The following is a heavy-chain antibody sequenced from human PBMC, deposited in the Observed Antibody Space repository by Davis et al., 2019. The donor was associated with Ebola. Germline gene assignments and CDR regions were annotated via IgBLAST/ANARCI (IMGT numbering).Heavy chain of an antibody. CDR3: ARDTYYYGSGSYMYGMDV. Sequence: GGSLRLSCAASGFTFSSYAMSWVRQAPGKGLEWVSAISGSGGSTYYADSVKGRFTISRDNSKNTQYLQMNSLRAEDTAVYYCARDTYYYGSGSYMYGMDVWGKGTTVTVSS. CDR1: GFTFSSYA. J-gene: IGHJ6*04. D-gene: IGHD3-10*01. V-gene: IGHV3-23*01. CDR2: ISGSGGST.